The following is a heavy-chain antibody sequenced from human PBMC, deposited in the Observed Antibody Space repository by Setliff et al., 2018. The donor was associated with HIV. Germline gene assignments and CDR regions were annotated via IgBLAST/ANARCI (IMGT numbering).Heavy chain of an antibody. CDR3: ARVQMAYAAFDV. J-gene: IGHJ3*01. D-gene: IGHD4-17*01. CDR1: GGSISTYY. Sequence: SQTLSLTCTVSGGSISTYYWSWIRQPPGKGLEWIGSIYFTGSSDNNPSLKSRVTLSVDTSKHQFSLKLSSVTAADTAVYYCARVQMAYAAFDVWGQGTMVTVSS. CDR2: IYFTGSS. V-gene: IGHV4-59*01.